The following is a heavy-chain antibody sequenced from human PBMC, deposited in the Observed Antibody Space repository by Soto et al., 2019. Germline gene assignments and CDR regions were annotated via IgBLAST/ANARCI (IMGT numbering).Heavy chain of an antibody. V-gene: IGHV4-31*03. CDR2: ISYSGST. J-gene: IGHJ3*02. CDR1: GGSINSGVYY. CDR3: ARDSTHYYGSGSSPDDAFEI. Sequence: SETLSLTCTVSGGSINSGVYYWSWIRQHPGKGLEWIGYISYSGSTYYNPSLKSRVTISVDTSKNQFSLRLSSVTAADTAVYYCARDSTHYYGSGSSPDDAFEIWGQGTMVTVSS. D-gene: IGHD3-10*01.